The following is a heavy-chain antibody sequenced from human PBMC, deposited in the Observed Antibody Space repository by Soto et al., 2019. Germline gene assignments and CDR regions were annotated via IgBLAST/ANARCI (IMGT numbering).Heavy chain of an antibody. Sequence: PSETLSLTCAVSGGYISSGGYSWSWIRQPPGKGLEWIGYIYHSGSTYYNPSLKSRVTISVDRSKNQFSLKLSSVTAADTAVYYCATVPDRWGQGTLVTLSS. CDR2: IYHSGST. V-gene: IGHV4-30-2*01. CDR3: ATVPDR. D-gene: IGHD2-2*01. J-gene: IGHJ5*02. CDR1: GGYISSGGYS.